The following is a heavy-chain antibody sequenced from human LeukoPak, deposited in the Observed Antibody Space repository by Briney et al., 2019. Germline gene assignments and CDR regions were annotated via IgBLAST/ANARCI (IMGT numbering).Heavy chain of an antibody. CDR3: AIVVPAAIGY. Sequence: GASVKVSCKASGGTFSSYVISWVRQAPGQGLEWMGGIIPILGTANYAQKFQGRVTITADESTSTAYMELSSLRSEDTAVYYCAIVVPAAIGYWGQGTLVTVSS. J-gene: IGHJ4*02. D-gene: IGHD2-2*01. CDR2: IIPILGTA. V-gene: IGHV1-69*13. CDR1: GGTFSSYV.